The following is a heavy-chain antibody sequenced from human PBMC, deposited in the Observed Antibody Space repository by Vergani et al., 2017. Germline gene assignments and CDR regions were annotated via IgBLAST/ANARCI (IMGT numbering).Heavy chain of an antibody. CDR3: ARMGVVAGASWVDV. V-gene: IGHV4-31*03. CDR1: GGSISSGGYY. J-gene: IGHJ6*01. Sequence: QVQLQESGPGLVKPSQTLSLTCTVSGGSISSGGYYWSWLRQHPGKGLEWIGYIYYSGSTYYNPSLQSRVTISVDTSKNQFSLKLSSVTAADTAVYYCARMGVVAGASWVDVGGQGTTVTVSS. CDR2: IYYSGST. D-gene: IGHD2-15*01.